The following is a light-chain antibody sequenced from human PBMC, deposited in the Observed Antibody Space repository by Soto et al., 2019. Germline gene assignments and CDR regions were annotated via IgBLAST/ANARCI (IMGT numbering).Light chain of an antibody. V-gene: IGKV3-11*01. Sequence: EIVLTQSPATLSLSPAERATLSCRASQSVSNNLAWYQQKPGQAPRLLIYDASNRATGIPARFSGSGSGTDFILTISSLEPEDFAVYYCQHPSNWPPITFGQGTRLEIK. J-gene: IGKJ5*01. CDR2: DAS. CDR1: QSVSNN. CDR3: QHPSNWPPIT.